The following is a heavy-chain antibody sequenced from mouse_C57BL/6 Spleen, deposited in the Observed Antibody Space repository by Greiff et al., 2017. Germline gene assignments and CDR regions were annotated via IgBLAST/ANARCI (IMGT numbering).Heavy chain of an antibody. CDR2: IDPSDSYT. D-gene: IGHD2-3*01. Sequence: QVQLQQPGAELVMPGASVKLSCKASGYTFTSYWMHWVKQRPGQGLEWIGEIDPSDSYTNYNQKFKGKSTLTVDKASSTAYMQLSSLTSEDSAVYYCARGDNYDGYSWYFDVWGTGTTVTVSS. J-gene: IGHJ1*03. CDR1: GYTFTSYW. CDR3: ARGDNYDGYSWYFDV. V-gene: IGHV1-69*01.